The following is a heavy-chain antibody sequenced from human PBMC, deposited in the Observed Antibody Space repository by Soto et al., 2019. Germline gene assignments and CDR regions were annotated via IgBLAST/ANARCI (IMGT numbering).Heavy chain of an antibody. CDR3: ARDDYGGSYYYYYGMDV. CDR1: GGSFSGYY. Sequence: SETLSLTCAVYGGSFSGYYWSWIRQPPGKGLEWIGEINHSGSTNYNPSLKSRVTISVDTSKNQFSLKLSSVTAADTAVYYCARDDYGGSYYYYYGMDVWGQGTTVTVSS. V-gene: IGHV4-34*01. D-gene: IGHD4-17*01. J-gene: IGHJ6*02. CDR2: INHSGST.